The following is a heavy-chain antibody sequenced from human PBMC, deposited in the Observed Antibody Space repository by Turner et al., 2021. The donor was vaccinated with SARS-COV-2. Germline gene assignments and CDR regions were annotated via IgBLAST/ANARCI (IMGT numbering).Heavy chain of an antibody. D-gene: IGHD4-4*01. Sequence: QVHLVQFGAEVNTHGSAVKVSGKVSGDKFSTNGISWVRQAPGKGPEWMRGVVPIFGKSNYAQKFQGRVTITADELTTTAYMELSRLTSEDTAVYFCAREGYSGHFDHWGQGTLVTVSS. CDR1: GDKFSTNG. CDR3: AREGYSGHFDH. J-gene: IGHJ4*02. V-gene: IGHV1-69*01. CDR2: VVPIFGKS.